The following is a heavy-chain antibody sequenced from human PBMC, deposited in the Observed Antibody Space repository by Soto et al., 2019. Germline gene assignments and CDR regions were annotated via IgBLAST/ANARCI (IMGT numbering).Heavy chain of an antibody. CDR2: TYYRSKWYN. V-gene: IGHV6-1*01. CDR1: GDSVSSNSAA. Sequence: SQTLSLTCAISGDSVSSNSAAWNWIRQSPSRGLEWLGRTYYRSKWYNDYAVSVKSRITINPDTSKNQFSLQLNSVTPEDTAVYYCARDNGYGVATIFYYFDYWGQGNLVTVS. J-gene: IGHJ4*02. CDR3: ARDNGYGVATIFYYFDY. D-gene: IGHD5-12*01.